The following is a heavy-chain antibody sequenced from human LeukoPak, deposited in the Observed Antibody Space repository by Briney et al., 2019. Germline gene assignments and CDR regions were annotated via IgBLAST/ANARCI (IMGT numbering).Heavy chain of an antibody. CDR3: ARSLPYYDSSGYYTDY. D-gene: IGHD3-22*01. J-gene: IGHJ4*02. Sequence: SETLSLTCAVYGGSFTGYSWSWIRQPPGKGLEWIGEINHSGSTNYNPSLKSRVTISVDTSKNQFSLKLSSVTAADTAVYYCARSLPYYDSSGYYTDYWGQGTLVTVSS. CDR2: INHSGST. CDR1: GGSFTGYS. V-gene: IGHV4-34*01.